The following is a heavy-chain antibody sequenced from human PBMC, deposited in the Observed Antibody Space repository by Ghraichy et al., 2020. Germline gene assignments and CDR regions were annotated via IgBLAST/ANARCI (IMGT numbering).Heavy chain of an antibody. CDR1: NGSLRTYY. CDR2: INHYGST. CDR3: ARHRKTPLVWGKSCFDY. J-gene: IGHJ4*02. V-gene: IGHV4-34*01. D-gene: IGHD3-10*01. Sequence: SQTLSLTCAVYNGSLRTYYWSWIRQPPGKGLEWIGEINHYGSTNYNPSLKSRVTISVDTSKNQFSLNVTSVTAADTAVYYCARHRKTPLVWGKSCFDYWGQGSLVTVSS.